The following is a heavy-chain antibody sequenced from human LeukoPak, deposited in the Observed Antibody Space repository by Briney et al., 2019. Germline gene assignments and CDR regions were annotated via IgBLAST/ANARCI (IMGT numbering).Heavy chain of an antibody. V-gene: IGHV3-21*01. J-gene: IGHJ4*02. CDR3: AREYSAVFDY. CDR2: ISSSSSYI. D-gene: IGHD5-12*01. CDR1: GISVSNDY. Sequence: GGSLRLSCAASGISVSNDYMSWVRQAPGKGLEWVSSISSSSSYIYYADSVKGRFTISRDNAKNSLYLQMNSLRAEDTAVYYCAREYSAVFDYWGQGTLVTVSS.